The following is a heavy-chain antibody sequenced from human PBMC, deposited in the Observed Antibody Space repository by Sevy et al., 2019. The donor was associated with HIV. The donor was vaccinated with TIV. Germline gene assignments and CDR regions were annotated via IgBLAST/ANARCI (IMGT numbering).Heavy chain of an antibody. CDR2: IKQDGSEK. J-gene: IGHJ4*02. Sequence: GGSLRLSCAASGFMFSNYWMSWVRQAPGKGLEWVANIKQDGSEKYYVHSVKGRFSISRDNAKKSLYLQMTSLRAEDTVVYYCAVDVVVNDVAFDCWGQGTLDTVSS. CDR3: AVDVVVNDVAFDC. V-gene: IGHV3-7*01. CDR1: GFMFSNYW. D-gene: IGHD2-15*01.